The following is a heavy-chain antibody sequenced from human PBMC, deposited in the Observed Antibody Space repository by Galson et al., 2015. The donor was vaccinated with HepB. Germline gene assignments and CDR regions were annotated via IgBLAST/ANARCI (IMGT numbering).Heavy chain of an antibody. CDR1: GFTFTTYG. V-gene: IGHV3-48*04. CDR3: ARGVSLRYFDL. Sequence: SLRLSCAASGFTFTTYGMNWVRQAPGKGLEWVSYITSAGYAIYYADSVKGRFTISRDNAKNSLYLQINSLRGDDTAVYYCARGVSLRYFDLWGRGTLVTVSS. J-gene: IGHJ2*01. CDR2: ITSAGYAI.